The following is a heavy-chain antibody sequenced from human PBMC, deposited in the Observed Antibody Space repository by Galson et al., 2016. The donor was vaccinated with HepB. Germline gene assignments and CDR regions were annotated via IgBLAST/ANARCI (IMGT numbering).Heavy chain of an antibody. J-gene: IGHJ4*02. CDR1: GFTFSSYV. Sequence: SLRLSCAASGFTFSSYVMSWVRQAPGKGLQWVSAISGSGDSTFYADSVKGRFTISRDKSKNTLYLQMDSLRADDTALYYCAKRRENWGHFDYWGQGTLVTVSS. CDR3: AKRRENWGHFDY. V-gene: IGHV3-23*01. CDR2: ISGSGDST. D-gene: IGHD7-27*01.